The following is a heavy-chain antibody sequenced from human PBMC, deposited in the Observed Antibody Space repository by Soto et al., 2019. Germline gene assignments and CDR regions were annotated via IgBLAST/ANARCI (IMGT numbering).Heavy chain of an antibody. CDR2: IYHSGRT. D-gene: IGHD6-19*01. CDR1: GGSIRSSNW. CDR3: GRVIRAVAGRTWLD. Sequence: QVQLQESGPGLVKPSGNLSLPCSVSGGSIRSSNWWSWVRKPPGKGLEWIGEIYHSGRTNYNPSLKSRVTIPVDKSKNQCSLKLSSVSAADTSVYYCGRVIRAVAGRTWLDWGQGTLVTVSS. V-gene: IGHV4-4*02. J-gene: IGHJ4*02.